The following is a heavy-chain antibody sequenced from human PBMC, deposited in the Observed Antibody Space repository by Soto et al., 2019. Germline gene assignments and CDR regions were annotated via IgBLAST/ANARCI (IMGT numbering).Heavy chain of an antibody. V-gene: IGHV3-30*18. J-gene: IGHJ4*02. Sequence: QVQLVESGGGVVQPGRSLRLSCAASGFIFSSYGIHWVRQAPGKGLEWVASISYDGSDKYYADSVKGRFTISRDNSKDTLYLQMDSLRPEDTSLYYCGKIPWERYFSHYFVYWGQGALVTVPS. CDR1: GFIFSSYG. CDR3: GKIPWERYFSHYFVY. CDR2: ISYDGSDK. D-gene: IGHD3-9*01.